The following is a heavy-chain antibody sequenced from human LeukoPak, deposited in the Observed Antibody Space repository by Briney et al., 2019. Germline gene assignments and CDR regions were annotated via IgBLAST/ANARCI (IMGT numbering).Heavy chain of an antibody. CDR3: AKDRGYSSGWYAGGVDY. CDR2: IRYDGSNK. D-gene: IGHD6-19*01. V-gene: IGHV3-30*02. J-gene: IGHJ4*02. CDR1: GFTFSSYA. Sequence: PGGSLRLSCAASGFTFSSYAMSWVRQAPGKGLEWVAFIRYDGSNKYYADSVKGRFTISRDNSKNTLYLQMNSLRAEDTAVYYCAKDRGYSSGWYAGGVDYWGQGTLVTVSS.